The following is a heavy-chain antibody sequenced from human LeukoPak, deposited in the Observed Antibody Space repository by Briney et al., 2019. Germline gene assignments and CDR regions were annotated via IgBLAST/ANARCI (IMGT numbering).Heavy chain of an antibody. CDR3: ARLGYIYGHLDY. D-gene: IGHD5-18*01. Sequence: PGGSLRLSCAASGFTVSSNFMSWVRQAPGKGLEWVSNIDSRSSTIYYADSVKGRFTISRDNAKNSLYLQMNRLRDEDTAVYYCARLGYIYGHLDYWGQGTLVTVSS. V-gene: IGHV3-48*02. CDR2: IDSRSSTI. CDR1: GFTVSSNF. J-gene: IGHJ4*02.